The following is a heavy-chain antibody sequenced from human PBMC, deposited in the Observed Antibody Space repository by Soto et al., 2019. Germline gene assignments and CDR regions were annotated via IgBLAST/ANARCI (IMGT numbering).Heavy chain of an antibody. CDR1: GFTFSSYS. CDR3: ARERKYYGMDV. V-gene: IGHV3-21*01. CDR2: ISGSSSYI. Sequence: EVQLVESGGGLVKPGGSLRLSCAASGFTFSSYSMNWVRQAPGKGLEWVSSISGSSSYIYYADSVKGRFTISRDNAKNSLYLQMNSLRAEDTAVYYCARERKYYGMDVWGQGTTVTVSS. J-gene: IGHJ6*02.